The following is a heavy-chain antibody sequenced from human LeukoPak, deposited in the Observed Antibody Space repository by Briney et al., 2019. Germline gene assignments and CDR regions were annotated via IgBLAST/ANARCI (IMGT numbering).Heavy chain of an antibody. Sequence: GGSLRLSCAASGFTFSSYAMSWVRQAPRKGPEWVSTITNSGGSINYADSVKARFAISRDNSKNTVYLEMNSLRVEDTAVYYCAKGGGSNYYYYMDVWGKGTTVTVSS. CDR3: AKGGGSNYYYYMDV. J-gene: IGHJ6*03. CDR2: ITNSGGSI. V-gene: IGHV3-23*01. D-gene: IGHD3-10*01. CDR1: GFTFSSYA.